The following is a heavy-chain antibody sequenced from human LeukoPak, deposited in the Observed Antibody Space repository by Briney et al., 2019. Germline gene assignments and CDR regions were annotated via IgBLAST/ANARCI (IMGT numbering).Heavy chain of an antibody. J-gene: IGHJ4*02. CDR2: INSNGDEI. CDR3: AKDKNSYSSTWYGGSDY. D-gene: IGHD6-13*01. CDR1: GFTFSTYA. V-gene: IGHV3-23*01. Sequence: GGSLRLSCAASGFTFSTYAMTWVRQAPGKGLEWVSGINSNGDEIYYADSVRGRFTISRDNSNNALYLQMNSLRAEDTAVYYCAKDKNSYSSTWYGGSDYWGQGTLVTVSS.